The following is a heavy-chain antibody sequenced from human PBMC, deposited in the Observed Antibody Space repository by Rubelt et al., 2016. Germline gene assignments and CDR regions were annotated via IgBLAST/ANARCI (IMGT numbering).Heavy chain of an antibody. J-gene: IGHJ4*02. Sequence: VQLVESGGGVVQPGKSLRLSCAASGFSFTNYVMNWVRQAPGKGLEWVSTISPSGGSAHYADSVKGRFTISRENSNNTLYLQRNSLRAEDTALYYCANERGCCWGQGTLVTVSS. CDR1: GFSFTNYV. D-gene: IGHD4/OR15-4a*01. CDR3: ANERGCC. V-gene: IGHV3-23*04. CDR2: ISPSGGSA.